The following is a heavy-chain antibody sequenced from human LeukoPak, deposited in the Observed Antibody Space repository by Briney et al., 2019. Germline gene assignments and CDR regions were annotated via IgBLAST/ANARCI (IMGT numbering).Heavy chain of an antibody. CDR3: ARHAYGSSWYGDFDY. CDR1: GYSFTSYW. D-gene: IGHD6-13*01. J-gene: IGHJ4*02. CDR2: IYPGDSDT. V-gene: IGHV5-51*01. Sequence: GESLKISCKGSGYSFTSYWIGWVRQMPGKGLEWMGIIYPGDSDTRYGPSFQGQVTISADKSISTAYLQWSSLKASDTAMYYCARHAYGSSWYGDFDYWGQGTLVTVSS.